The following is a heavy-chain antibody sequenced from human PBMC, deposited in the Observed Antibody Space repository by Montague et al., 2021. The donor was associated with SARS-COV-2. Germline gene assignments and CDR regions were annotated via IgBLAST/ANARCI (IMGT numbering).Heavy chain of an antibody. D-gene: IGHD3-22*01. CDR1: GFTFSSYE. V-gene: IGHV3-48*03. CDR2: ISSSGSSI. J-gene: IGHJ4*02. CDR3: AREGYYDSSGYRLSY. Sequence: SLRLSCAASGFTFSSYEMHWVRQAPGKGLEWVSYISSSGSSIYYADSVKGRFTISRDNAKNSLYLQMNSLRAEDTAVYYCAREGYYDSSGYRLSYWGQGTLVTVSS.